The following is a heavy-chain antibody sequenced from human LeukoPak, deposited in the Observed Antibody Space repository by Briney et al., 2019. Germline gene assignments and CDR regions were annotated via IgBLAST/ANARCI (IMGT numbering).Heavy chain of an antibody. CDR2: IYYSGST. CDR3: ARLRTAAAGFDY. J-gene: IGHJ4*02. Sequence: SETLSLTCTVSGGPVSGYYWSWLRQPPGKGLEWIGYIYYSGSTNYNPSLNSRVTLSVDTSKNQFSLNLVSVTAADTAVYFCARLRTAAAGFDYWGQGTLVIVSS. D-gene: IGHD6-13*01. CDR1: GGPVSGYY. V-gene: IGHV4-59*02.